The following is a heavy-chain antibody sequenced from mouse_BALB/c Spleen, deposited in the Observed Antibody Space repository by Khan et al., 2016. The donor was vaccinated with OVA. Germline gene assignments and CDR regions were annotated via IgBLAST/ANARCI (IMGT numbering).Heavy chain of an antibody. CDR3: ARDGAYYRNDGWFAY. V-gene: IGHV1-4*01. D-gene: IGHD2-14*01. CDR2: INPSSGYT. J-gene: IGHJ3*01. CDR1: GYTFTSYT. Sequence: VQLQHSGAELARPGASVKMSCTASGYTFTSYTIHWIKQRPGQGLEWIGYINPSSGYTNYNQKFKDKATLTADKSSTTAYLQLSSLTSDDSAVYYCARDGAYYRNDGWFAYWGQGTLVTVSA.